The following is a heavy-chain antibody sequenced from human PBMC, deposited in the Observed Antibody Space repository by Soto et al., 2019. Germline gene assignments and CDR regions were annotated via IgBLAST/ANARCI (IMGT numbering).Heavy chain of an antibody. CDR3: AKGLEETGYDILPDNWFDP. V-gene: IGHV3-23*01. CDR2: ISGSGGST. CDR1: GFTFSSYA. Sequence: EVQLLESGGGLVQPGGSLRLSCAASGFTFSSYAMSWVRQAPGKGLEWVSAISGSGGSTYYADSVKGRFTISRDNSKNTLYLQKNSLRAEDTAVYYCAKGLEETGYDILPDNWFDPWGQGTLVTVSS. J-gene: IGHJ5*02. D-gene: IGHD3-9*01.